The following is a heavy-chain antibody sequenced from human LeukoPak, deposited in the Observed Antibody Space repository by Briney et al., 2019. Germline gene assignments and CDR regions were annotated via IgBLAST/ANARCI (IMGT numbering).Heavy chain of an antibody. CDR1: GFTFSRHN. CDR3: ARGPDIVVVPAAQYFDY. CDR2: ISSSSSYI. Sequence: PGWSLRLSCAASGFTFSRHNMNWVRQAPGKGLEWVSSISSSSSYIYYADSVKGRFTISRDNARNSLYLQMNSLRAEDTAVYYCARGPDIVVVPAAQYFDYWGQGTLVTVSS. V-gene: IGHV3-21*01. D-gene: IGHD2-2*01. J-gene: IGHJ4*02.